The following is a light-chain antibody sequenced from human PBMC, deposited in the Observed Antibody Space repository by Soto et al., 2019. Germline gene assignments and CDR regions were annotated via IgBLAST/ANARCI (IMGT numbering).Light chain of an antibody. V-gene: IGKV3-20*01. CDR3: HQYGTSPQT. Sequence: EIVLTQSPDTLSLSPGERATLSCRASQSVGNNFLAWYQQKPGQAPTLLIYDASSRASGLPDRFSGSGSETDFTLTVSRLELEDFAVYFCHQYGTSPQTFGQGTRWIS. J-gene: IGKJ1*01. CDR2: DAS. CDR1: QSVGNNF.